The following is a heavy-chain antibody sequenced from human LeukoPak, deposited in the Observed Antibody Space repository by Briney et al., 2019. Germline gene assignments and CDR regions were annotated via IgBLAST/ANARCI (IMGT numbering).Heavy chain of an antibody. CDR2: IYYSGST. CDR3: ARDRGYLDAFDI. Sequence: SETLSLTCTVSGGSISSYYWSWIRQPPGKGLEWIGYIYYSGSTNYNPSLKSRVTISVDTSKNQFSLKLSSVTAADTAVYYCARDRGYLDAFDIWGQGTMVTVFS. CDR1: GGSISSYY. J-gene: IGHJ3*02. D-gene: IGHD3-10*01. V-gene: IGHV4-59*01.